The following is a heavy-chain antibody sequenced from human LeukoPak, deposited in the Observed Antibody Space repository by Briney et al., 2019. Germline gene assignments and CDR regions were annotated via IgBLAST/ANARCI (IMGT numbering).Heavy chain of an antibody. CDR3: ARDRGDSNYYYYYGMDV. J-gene: IGHJ6*02. CDR2: IYYSGST. D-gene: IGHD2-21*02. CDR1: GVSISSSSYY. V-gene: IGHV4-39*07. Sequence: SETLSLTCTVSGVSISSSSYYWGWIRQPPGKGLEWIGSIYYSGSTYYNPSLKSRVTISVDTSKNQFSLKLSSVTAADTAVYYCARDRGDSNYYYYYGMDVWGQGTTVTVSS.